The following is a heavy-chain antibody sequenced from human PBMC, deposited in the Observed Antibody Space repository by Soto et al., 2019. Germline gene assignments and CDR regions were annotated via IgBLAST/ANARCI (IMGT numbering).Heavy chain of an antibody. V-gene: IGHV3-30-3*01. J-gene: IGHJ4*02. CDR1: GFTFSSYT. D-gene: IGHD3-22*01. CDR3: ARAYSLAVVAPGY. Sequence: QVQLVESGGGVVQPGRSLRLSCAASGFTFSSYTMHWVRQTPGKGLEWVAVISHDGSDKSYADSVKGRFTISRDNSKNTLYLQMNSLRAEDTSVYYCARAYSLAVVAPGYWGQGTLVTVSS. CDR2: ISHDGSDK.